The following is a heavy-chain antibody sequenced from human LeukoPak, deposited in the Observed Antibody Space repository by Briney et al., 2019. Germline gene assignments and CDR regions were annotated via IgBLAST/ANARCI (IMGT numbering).Heavy chain of an antibody. Sequence: GGSLRLSCVGSGFSFNKYAASWVRQAPGKGLEWVAGMTGGGATYHADSVKGRFVISRDNSKNTVYLQMNSLRAEDTALYFCAKDKIVGDGRWDFDYWGQGTLVIVSS. D-gene: IGHD3-10*01. J-gene: IGHJ4*02. CDR1: GFSFNKYA. CDR2: MTGGGAT. V-gene: IGHV3-23*01. CDR3: AKDKIVGDGRWDFDY.